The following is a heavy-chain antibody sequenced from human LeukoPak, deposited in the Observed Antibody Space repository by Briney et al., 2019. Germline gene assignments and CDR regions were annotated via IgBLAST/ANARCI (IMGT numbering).Heavy chain of an antibody. D-gene: IGHD4-17*01. J-gene: IGHJ4*02. V-gene: IGHV3-11*01. CDR1: GFSFSDYY. Sequence: GGSLRLSCAASGFSFSDYYMTWIRQASGKGLDLVSYISDSGTVVFYSDSVRGRFTISRVNAKNSLYLQMNSLRAEDTAVYYCAKDYGDYTQSFDYWGQGTLVTVSS. CDR3: AKDYGDYTQSFDY. CDR2: ISDSGTVV.